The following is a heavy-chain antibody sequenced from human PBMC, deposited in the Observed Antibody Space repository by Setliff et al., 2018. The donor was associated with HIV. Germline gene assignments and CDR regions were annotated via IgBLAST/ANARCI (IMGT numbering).Heavy chain of an antibody. CDR1: GFTFTSSA. CDR3: AADCSGGSCPEYFQH. J-gene: IGHJ1*01. D-gene: IGHD2-15*01. V-gene: IGHV1-58*02. CDR2: IVVGSGNT. Sequence: GASVKVSCKASGFTFTSSAMQWVRQARGQRLEWIGWIVVGSGNTNYAQKFQEGVTITRDMSTSTAYVELSSLRSEDTAVYYCAADCSGGSCPEYFQHWGQGTLVTSPQ.